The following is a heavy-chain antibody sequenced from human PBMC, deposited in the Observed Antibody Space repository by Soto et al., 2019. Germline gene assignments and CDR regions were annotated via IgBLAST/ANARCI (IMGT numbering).Heavy chain of an antibody. J-gene: IGHJ6*02. CDR1: GFTFSSYS. V-gene: IGHV3-21*01. D-gene: IGHD3-9*01. Sequence: GGSLRLSCAASGFTFSSYSMNWVRQAPGKGLEWVSSISSSSSYIYYADSVKGRFTISRDNAKNSLYLQMNSLRAEDTAVYYCGVDILTGDAYYYYGMAVRGQGTTVTVSS. CDR3: GVDILTGDAYYYYGMAV. CDR2: ISSSSSYI.